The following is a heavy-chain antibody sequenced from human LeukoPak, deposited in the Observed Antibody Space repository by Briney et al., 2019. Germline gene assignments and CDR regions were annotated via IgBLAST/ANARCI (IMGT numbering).Heavy chain of an antibody. CDR3: ARARYYYGSGSLRDFDY. V-gene: IGHV4-30-4*01. Sequence: PSETLSLTCTVSGGSISSGDYYWSWIRQPPGKGLEWIGYIYYSGSTYYNPSLKSRVTISVDTSKNQFPLKLSSVTAADTAVYYCARARYYYGSGSLRDFDYWGQGTLVTVSS. CDR1: GGSISSGDYY. CDR2: IYYSGST. J-gene: IGHJ4*02. D-gene: IGHD3-10*01.